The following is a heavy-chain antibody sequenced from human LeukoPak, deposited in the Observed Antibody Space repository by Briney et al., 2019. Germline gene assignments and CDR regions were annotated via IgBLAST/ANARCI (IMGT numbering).Heavy chain of an antibody. D-gene: IGHD3-22*01. CDR2: INPNSGGT. CDR3: ARVRDDSSGYISDY. V-gene: IGHV1-2*02. Sequence: WASVKVSCKASGYTFTGYYMHWVRQAPGQGLEWMGWINPNSGGTNYAQKFQGRVTMTRNTSISTAYMELSSLRSEDTAVYYCARVRDDSSGYISDYWGQGTLVTVSS. CDR1: GYTFTGYY. J-gene: IGHJ4*02.